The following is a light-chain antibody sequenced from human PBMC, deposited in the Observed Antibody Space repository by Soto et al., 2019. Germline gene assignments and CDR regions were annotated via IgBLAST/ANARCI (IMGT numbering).Light chain of an antibody. CDR2: KAS. CDR1: QSISNY. CDR3: QHCDSYWT. V-gene: IGKV1-5*03. Sequence: DIQLTQSPSTLSASVGDRVTITCRASQSISNYLAWYQQKPGKAPKVLIYKASSLESGVPSSFSGSGSGTEFTLTISSLQPDDVATYYCQHCDSYWTFGQGTKVEIK. J-gene: IGKJ1*01.